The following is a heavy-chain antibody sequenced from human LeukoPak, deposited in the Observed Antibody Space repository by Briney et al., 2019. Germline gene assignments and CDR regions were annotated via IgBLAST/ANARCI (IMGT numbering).Heavy chain of an antibody. CDR3: ARARLFGVVIGSPVDY. V-gene: IGHV3-48*03. D-gene: IGHD3-3*01. J-gene: IGHJ4*02. CDR1: GFTFSSYE. CDR2: IDSSGSNI. Sequence: PGGSLRLSCAASGFTFSSYEMNWVRQAPGKGLEWVSYIDSSGSNIHYADSVKGRFTISRDNAKNSLYLQMNSLRAEDTAVYYCARARLFGVVIGSPVDYWGQGTLATVSS.